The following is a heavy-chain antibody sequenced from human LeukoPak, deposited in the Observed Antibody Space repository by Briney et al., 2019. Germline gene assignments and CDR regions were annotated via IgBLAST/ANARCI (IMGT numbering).Heavy chain of an antibody. CDR2: IYYSGST. V-gene: IGHV4-39*07. CDR1: GGSISSSNYY. J-gene: IGHJ4*02. D-gene: IGHD6-19*01. Sequence: SETLSLTCTVSGGSISSSNYYWGWIRQPPGKGLEWIGSIYYSGSTYYNPSLKSRVTISVDTSKNQFSLKLSSVTAADTAVYYCARETLPKPKPIAVASTGLDYWGQGTLVTVSS. CDR3: ARETLPKPKPIAVASTGLDY.